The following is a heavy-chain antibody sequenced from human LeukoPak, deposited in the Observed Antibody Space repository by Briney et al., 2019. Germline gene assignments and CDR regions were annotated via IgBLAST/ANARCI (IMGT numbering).Heavy chain of an antibody. Sequence: GGSLRLSCAASGFTFSSYSMNWVRQAPGKGLEWVSSISSSSSYIYYADSVKGRFTISRDNAKNTLYLQMNSLRAKDTAVYYCARGDYYDSSGYSNIHYYYYYYMDVWGKGTTVTISS. V-gene: IGHV3-21*01. D-gene: IGHD3-22*01. CDR3: ARGDYYDSSGYSNIHYYYYYYMDV. CDR1: GFTFSSYS. CDR2: ISSSSSYI. J-gene: IGHJ6*03.